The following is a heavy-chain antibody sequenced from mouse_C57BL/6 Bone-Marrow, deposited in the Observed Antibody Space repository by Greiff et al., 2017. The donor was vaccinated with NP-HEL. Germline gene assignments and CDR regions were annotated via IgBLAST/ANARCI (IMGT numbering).Heavy chain of an antibody. CDR1: GFSLSTFGMG. CDR2: IWWDDDK. J-gene: IGHJ1*03. D-gene: IGHD1-1*01. CDR3: ARMGDYGSSYWYFDG. V-gene: IGHV8-8*01. Sequence: QVTLKESGPGILQPSQTLSLTCSFSGFSLSTFGMGVGWIRQPSGKGLEWLAHIWWDDDKYYNPALKSRLTISKDTSKNQVVLKIAKVDTAETATYYCARMGDYGSSYWYFDGWGTGTTVTVSS.